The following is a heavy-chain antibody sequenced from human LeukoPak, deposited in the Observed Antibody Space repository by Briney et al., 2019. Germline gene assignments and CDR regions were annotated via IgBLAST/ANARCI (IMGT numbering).Heavy chain of an antibody. Sequence: PGGSLRLSCAASGFTFSNYAMTWVRQAPGRGLEWVSSISSGGSTYYADSVKGRFTISRDNSKNTVYLQMNSLTVEDTAVYYCAKGISALGEYWGRGTLVTVSS. D-gene: IGHD3-10*01. J-gene: IGHJ4*02. CDR2: ISSGGST. V-gene: IGHV3-23*01. CDR1: GFTFSNYA. CDR3: AKGISALGEY.